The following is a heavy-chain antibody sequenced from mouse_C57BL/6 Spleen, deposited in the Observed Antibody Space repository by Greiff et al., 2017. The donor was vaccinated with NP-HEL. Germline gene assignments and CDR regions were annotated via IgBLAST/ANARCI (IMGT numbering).Heavy chain of an antibody. CDR1: GFTFSDYG. Sequence: DVKLVESGGGLVKPGGSLKLSCAASGFTFSDYGMHWVRQAPEKGLVWVAYISSGSSTIYYADTVKGRFTISRDNAKNTLFLQMTRLRSEDTAMYYFARRGEKGGFAYWGQGTLVTVSA. CDR2: ISSGSSTI. V-gene: IGHV5-17*01. J-gene: IGHJ3*01. CDR3: ARRGEKGGFAY.